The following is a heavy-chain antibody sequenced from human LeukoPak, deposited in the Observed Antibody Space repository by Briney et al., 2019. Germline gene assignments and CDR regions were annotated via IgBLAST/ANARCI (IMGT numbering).Heavy chain of an antibody. V-gene: IGHV4-38-2*02. CDR2: IYHSGST. D-gene: IGHD6-19*01. J-gene: IGHJ4*02. CDR1: GYSISSGYY. CDR3: AKRSAESSGYFDY. Sequence: PSETLSLTCTVSGYSISSGYYWGWIRQPPGKGLEWIGSIYHSGSTYYNPSLKSRVTISVDTSKNQFSLKLSSVTAADTGVYYCAKRSAESSGYFDYWGQGTLVTVSS.